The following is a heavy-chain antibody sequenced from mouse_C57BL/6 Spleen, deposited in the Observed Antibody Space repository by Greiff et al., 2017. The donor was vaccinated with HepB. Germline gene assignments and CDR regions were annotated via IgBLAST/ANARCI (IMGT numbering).Heavy chain of an antibody. Sequence: VQLQQPGAELVKPGASVKLSCKASGYTFTSYWMHWVKQRPGQGLEWIGMIHPNSGSTNYNEKFKSKATLTVDKSSSTAYMQLSSLTSEDSAVYYCARRYYGYDDYEAMDDWGQGTSVTVSS. CDR2: IHPNSGST. D-gene: IGHD2-2*01. J-gene: IGHJ4*01. CDR3: ARRYYGYDDYEAMDD. CDR1: GYTFTSYW. V-gene: IGHV1-64*01.